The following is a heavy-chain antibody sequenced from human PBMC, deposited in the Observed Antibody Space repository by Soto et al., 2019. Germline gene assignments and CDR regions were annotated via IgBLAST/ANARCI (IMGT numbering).Heavy chain of an antibody. CDR1: GGSYSSSS. D-gene: IGHD6-19*01. V-gene: IGHV4-34*01. CDR3: ARGPGLRAVAERFYYYGMDV. CDR2: INHSGSP. J-gene: IGHJ6*02. Sequence: SETLSLTCAVYGGSYSSSSWSWFRQPPGKGLEWIPEINHSGSPNYNPSRKSRVTRSVDTSKNQLSLTMSSVTAADTALYCCARGPGLRAVAERFYYYGMDVWGQGTAGT.